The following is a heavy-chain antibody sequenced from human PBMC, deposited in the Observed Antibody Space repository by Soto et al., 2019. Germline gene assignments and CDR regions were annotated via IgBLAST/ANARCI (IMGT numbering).Heavy chain of an antibody. D-gene: IGHD1-26*01. CDR1: GFTFSSYA. Sequence: EVQLLESGGGLVQPGGSLRLSCAASGFTFSSYAMSWVRQAPGKGLEWVSAISGSGGSTYYADSVKGRFTISRDNSKNTLYLKMNSLRAEDTAVYYCAKNLAVGDAFDYWGQGTLVTVSS. V-gene: IGHV3-23*01. CDR3: AKNLAVGDAFDY. J-gene: IGHJ4*02. CDR2: ISGSGGST.